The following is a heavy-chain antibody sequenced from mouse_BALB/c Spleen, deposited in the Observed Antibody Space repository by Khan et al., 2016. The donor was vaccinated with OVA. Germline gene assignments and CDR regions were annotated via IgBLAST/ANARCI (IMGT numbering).Heavy chain of an antibody. Sequence: LQQPGSELVRPGASVKLSCKASGYTFTSYWMHWVKQRPGQGLEWIGNIYTGSGSTNYDETFKSKATLPVDTYSSTAYMQISSLTSEDSAVYYCTRGETGTCAYWGQGTLVTVSA. CDR2: IYTGSGST. D-gene: IGHD4-1*01. J-gene: IGHJ3*01. CDR3: TRGETGTCAY. CDR1: GYTFTSYW. V-gene: IGHV1S22*01.